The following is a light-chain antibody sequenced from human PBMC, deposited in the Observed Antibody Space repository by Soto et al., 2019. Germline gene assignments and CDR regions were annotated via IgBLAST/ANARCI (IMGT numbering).Light chain of an antibody. J-gene: IGKJ1*01. CDR2: GAS. CDR3: HQRQSWPRT. CDR1: QSVSNN. V-gene: IGKV3-15*01. Sequence: EIVMTQSPATLSVSPGERATLSCRASQSVSNNLAWYQQKPGQAPRLLMYGASTRATGIPARFSGSGSGTEFTLTISSLQSEDFALYYCHQRQSWPRTFGQGTKVDIK.